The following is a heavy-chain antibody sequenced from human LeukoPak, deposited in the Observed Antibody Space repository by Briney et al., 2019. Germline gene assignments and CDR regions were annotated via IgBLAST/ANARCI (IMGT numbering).Heavy chain of an antibody. D-gene: IGHD5-18*01. CDR1: TFTFIPGW. J-gene: IGHJ4*02. CDR3: ASLDSAHPSRVH. Sequence: QAGGSLRLSCEASTFTFIPGWMSWVRQAPGKGLEWVAMMKRDGSEKLYVDSVRGRFTISRDNAKNSLYLQMDSLRDEDSALYYCASLDSAHPSRVHWGQGTQATVSS. V-gene: IGHV3-7*01. CDR2: MKRDGSEK.